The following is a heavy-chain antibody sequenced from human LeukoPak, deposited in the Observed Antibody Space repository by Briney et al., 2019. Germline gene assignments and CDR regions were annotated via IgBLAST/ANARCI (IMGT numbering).Heavy chain of an antibody. CDR2: ISYDGSNK. D-gene: IGHD2/OR15-2a*01. Sequence: GRSLRLSCAASGFTFCSYAMHWVRKAPGKGLEWVAVISYDGSNKYYADSVKGRFTISRDNSKNTLYLQMNSLRAEDTAVYYCAREEYRAFDIWGQGTMVTVSS. CDR3: AREEYRAFDI. V-gene: IGHV3-30-3*01. J-gene: IGHJ3*02. CDR1: GFTFCSYA.